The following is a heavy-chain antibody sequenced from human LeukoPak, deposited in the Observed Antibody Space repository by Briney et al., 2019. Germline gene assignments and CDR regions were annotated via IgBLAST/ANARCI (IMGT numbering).Heavy chain of an antibody. J-gene: IGHJ4*02. V-gene: IGHV3-30*04. D-gene: IGHD1-26*01. Sequence: GRSLRLSCAASGFTFSSYAMHWVRQAPGKGLEWVAVISYDGSNKYYADSVKGRFTISRDNSKNTLYLQMNSLRAEDTAVYYCAREAEGELIDYWGQGTLVTVSS. CDR1: GFTFSSYA. CDR3: AREAEGELIDY. CDR2: ISYDGSNK.